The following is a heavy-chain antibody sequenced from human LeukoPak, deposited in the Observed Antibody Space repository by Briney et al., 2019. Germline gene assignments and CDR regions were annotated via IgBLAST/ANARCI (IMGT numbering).Heavy chain of an antibody. J-gene: IGHJ3*02. Sequence: TGGSLRLSCAASGFTFDDYGMSWVRQAPGKGLEWVSGINWNGGSTGYADSVKGRFAISRDNPKNSLYLQMNSLRAEDTALYHCAXDHTAGDAFDIWGQGTMVTVSS. CDR3: AXDHTAGDAFDI. CDR1: GFTFDDYG. D-gene: IGHD6-13*01. V-gene: IGHV3-20*01. CDR2: INWNGGST.